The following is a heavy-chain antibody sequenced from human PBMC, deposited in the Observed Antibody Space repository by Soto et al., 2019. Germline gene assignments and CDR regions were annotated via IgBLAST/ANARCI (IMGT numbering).Heavy chain of an antibody. J-gene: IGHJ4*01. CDR2: ISSSSDYT. V-gene: IGHV3-11*06. Sequence: QVQLVESGGGLVQPGGSLRLSCAASGFTLSDYYMSWIRQAPRKGLEWISYISSSSDYTKYADSVKGRFTVSRDNAKNSLYLQMNSLRAEDTGVYYCARGMSNPINYCGQGTLVTVSS. CDR1: GFTLSDYY. D-gene: IGHD4-4*01. CDR3: ARGMSNPINY.